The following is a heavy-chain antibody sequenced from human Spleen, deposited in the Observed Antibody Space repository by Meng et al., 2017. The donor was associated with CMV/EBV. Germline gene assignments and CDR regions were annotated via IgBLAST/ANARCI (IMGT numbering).Heavy chain of an antibody. CDR1: GFTVSSNY. CDR2: IYSGDST. CDR3: ARDGGYDILTGYYRDY. D-gene: IGHD3-9*01. V-gene: IGHV3-53*01. Sequence: GESLKISCAASGFTVSSNYMSWVRQAPGKGLEWVSVIYSGDSTYYADSVKGRFTISRDNSKNTLYLQMNSLRAEDTAVYYCARDGGYDILTGYYRDYWGQGTLVTVSS. J-gene: IGHJ4*02.